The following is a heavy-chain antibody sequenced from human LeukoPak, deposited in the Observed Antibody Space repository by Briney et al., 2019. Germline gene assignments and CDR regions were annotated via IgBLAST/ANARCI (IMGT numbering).Heavy chain of an antibody. CDR1: GFTFSSYA. V-gene: IGHV3-23*01. CDR2: ISGSGGNT. D-gene: IGHD3-3*01. CDR3: AKRKIPGLEVREWCDP. Sequence: QPGASLRLSCAASGFTFSSYAMSWVRQAPGKGLEWVSAISGSGGNTYYVDSAKGRFTISRDNSKNTLYLQMNSLRAEDTAVYYCAKRKIPGLEVREWCDPWGQGTLVTVSS. J-gene: IGHJ5*02.